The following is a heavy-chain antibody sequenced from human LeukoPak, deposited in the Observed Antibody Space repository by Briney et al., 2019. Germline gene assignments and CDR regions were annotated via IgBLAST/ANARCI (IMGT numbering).Heavy chain of an antibody. D-gene: IGHD6-13*01. Sequence: GGSLRLSCAASGFTFSNAWMSWVRQAPGKGLEWVGRIKSKTDGGTTDYAAPVKGRFTISRDNSKNTLYLQMNSLRAKDTAVYYCAKGRAAAAYGDYWGQGTLVTVSS. CDR2: IKSKTDGGTT. V-gene: IGHV3-15*01. CDR1: GFTFSNAW. J-gene: IGHJ4*02. CDR3: AKGRAAAAYGDY.